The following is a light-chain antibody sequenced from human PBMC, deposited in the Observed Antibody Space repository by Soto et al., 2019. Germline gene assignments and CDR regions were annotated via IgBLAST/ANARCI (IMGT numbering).Light chain of an antibody. CDR3: SSYTSSSHVV. J-gene: IGLJ2*01. CDR1: SSDVGGYNY. V-gene: IGLV2-14*01. Sequence: QSALTQPASVSGSPGQSITISCTGTSSDVGGYNYVSWYQQHPGKAPKLMIYDVSNRPSGVSNRFSGSKSGNTASLTISGLQAEDEADYYCSSYTSSSHVVFGGGTKRPVL. CDR2: DVS.